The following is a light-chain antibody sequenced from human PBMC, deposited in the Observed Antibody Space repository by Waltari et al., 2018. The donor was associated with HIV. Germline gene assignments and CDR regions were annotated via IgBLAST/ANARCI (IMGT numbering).Light chain of an antibody. CDR1: SSHVGSTT. J-gene: IGLJ1*01. CDR3: AAWDDSLNAYV. CDR2: NDD. V-gene: IGLV1-44*01. Sequence: QSVLIQPPSSSGSPGQRVTISCSGSSSHVGSTTVNWYQHLPGVAPTLLLLNDDEPPSGVPDRFSGSKSGTSASLAISGLQSEDEGDYYCAAWDDSLNAYVFGTGTTVTVL.